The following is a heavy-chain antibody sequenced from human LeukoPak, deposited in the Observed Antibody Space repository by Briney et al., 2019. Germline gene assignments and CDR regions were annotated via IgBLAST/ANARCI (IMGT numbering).Heavy chain of an antibody. Sequence: GGTLRLSCAASGFTFNNYAMSWVRQAPGKGLEWVSVISGSGGSTFYSDSVKGRFTISRDNSKNTLYLQMNSLRAEDTAVYYCAKDAGKILRYFDSTVWGQGTLVTVSS. V-gene: IGHV3-23*01. CDR2: ISGSGGST. D-gene: IGHD3-9*01. CDR1: GFTFNNYA. CDR3: AKDAGKILRYFDSTV. J-gene: IGHJ4*02.